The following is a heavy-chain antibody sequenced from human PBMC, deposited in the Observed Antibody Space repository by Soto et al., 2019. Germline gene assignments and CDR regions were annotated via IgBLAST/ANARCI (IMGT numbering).Heavy chain of an antibody. CDR1: GGSISSYY. Sequence: SETLSLTCTVSGGSISSYYWIWIRQPPVNGLEFIAYIYYTFTTYYNPSLKSRFTVSFYTSKNHFSLKLTSFTTAYTSVYFCAREGYRYGGNWFDPCGQGTLFTVSS. CDR3: AREGYRYGGNWFDP. J-gene: IGHJ5*02. CDR2: IYYTFTT. D-gene: IGHD5-18*01. V-gene: IGHV4-59*01.